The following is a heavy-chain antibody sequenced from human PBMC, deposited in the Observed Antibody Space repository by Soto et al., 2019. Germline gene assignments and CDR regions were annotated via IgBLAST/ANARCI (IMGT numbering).Heavy chain of an antibody. J-gene: IGHJ4*02. D-gene: IGHD3-22*01. CDR1: GYSFTSYW. V-gene: IGHV5-51*01. CDR2: IYPGDSDT. CDR3: ARPGYYDSSGFFNFDY. Sequence: GGSLKISCKGSGYSFTSYWISWVRQMPGKGLEWMGIIYPGDSDTRYSPSFQGQVTISADKSITTVYLQWHSLKASDTAIFYCARPGYYDSSGFFNFDYWGQGTLVTVSS.